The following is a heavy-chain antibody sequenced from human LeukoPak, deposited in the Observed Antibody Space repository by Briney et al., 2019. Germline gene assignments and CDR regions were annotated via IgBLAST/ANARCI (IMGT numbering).Heavy chain of an antibody. CDR3: ARMVQWWFAGFDY. Sequence: PSETLSLTCAVYGGSFSGYYWSWIRQPPGKGLEWIGEINHSGSTNYNPSLKSRVTISVDTSKNQFSLKLSSVTAADTAVYYCARMVQWWFAGFDYWGQGTLATVSS. J-gene: IGHJ4*02. D-gene: IGHD2-15*01. CDR1: GGSFSGYY. V-gene: IGHV4-34*01. CDR2: INHSGST.